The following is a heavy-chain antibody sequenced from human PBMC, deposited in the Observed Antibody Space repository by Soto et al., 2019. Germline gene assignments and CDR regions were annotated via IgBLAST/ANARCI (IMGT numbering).Heavy chain of an antibody. CDR3: ARRYGPGFDY. D-gene: IGHD4-17*01. CDR2: IYYSGST. V-gene: IGHV4-59*08. CDR1: GCSISSYY. Sequence: SETLSLTCTVSGCSISSYYWSWIRQPPGKGLEWIGYIYYSGSTNYNPSLKSRVTISVDTSKNQFSLKLSSVTAADTAVYYCARRYGPGFDYWGQGTLVTVSS. J-gene: IGHJ4*02.